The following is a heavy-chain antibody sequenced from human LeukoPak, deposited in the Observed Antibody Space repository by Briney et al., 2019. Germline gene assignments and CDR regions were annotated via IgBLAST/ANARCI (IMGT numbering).Heavy chain of an antibody. V-gene: IGHV4-59*01. J-gene: IGHJ6*03. D-gene: IGHD2-2*01. Sequence: SETLSLTCTVSGGSISSYYWSWIRQPPGKGLEWIGITFYRGSTNSNPSLKSRVTISVDTSKNQFSLKLSSVTAADTAVYYCARGNPRYCSSTSCRGPIYYYYYMDVWGKGTTVTVSS. CDR3: ARGNPRYCSSTSCRGPIYYYYYMDV. CDR1: GGSISSYY. CDR2: TFYRGST.